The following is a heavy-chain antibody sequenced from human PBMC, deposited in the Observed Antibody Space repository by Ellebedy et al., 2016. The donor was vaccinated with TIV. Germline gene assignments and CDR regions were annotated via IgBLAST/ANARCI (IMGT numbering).Heavy chain of an antibody. V-gene: IGHV1-46*04. CDR3: ATIMSGSNFDL. D-gene: IGHD5-12*01. CDR2: INPSGGST. Sequence: AASVKVSCKASGYTFSNYFMHWVRQAPGQGLEWMGIINPSGGSTTYAQKLQGRVTMTRDTSTSTVYMELSSLRSEDTAVYYCATIMSGSNFDLWGRGTLVTVSS. J-gene: IGHJ2*01. CDR1: GYTFSNYF.